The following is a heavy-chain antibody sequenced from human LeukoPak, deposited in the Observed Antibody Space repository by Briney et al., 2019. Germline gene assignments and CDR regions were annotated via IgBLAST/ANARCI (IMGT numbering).Heavy chain of an antibody. J-gene: IGHJ4*02. Sequence: SETLSLTCAVYGGSFSGYYWSWLRQPPGKGLEWIGYIYYSGSTNFNPSLKSRVTISVDTSKNQFSLKLSSVTAADTAVYYCARRQSSSWPFDYWGQGTLVTVSS. CDR1: GGSFSGYY. CDR2: IYYSGST. CDR3: ARRQSSSWPFDY. D-gene: IGHD6-13*01. V-gene: IGHV4-59*08.